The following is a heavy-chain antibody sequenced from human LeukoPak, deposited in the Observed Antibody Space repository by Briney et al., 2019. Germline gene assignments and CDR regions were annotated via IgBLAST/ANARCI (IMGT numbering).Heavy chain of an antibody. CDR3: AKWGDYDILTGYYDSDY. CDR1: GFIFSNYA. CDR2: ICGREGGT. D-gene: IGHD3-9*01. J-gene: IGHJ4*01. Sequence: PGAFLRLSCAASGFIFSNYAMSWVRHAPGEGLEWVSAICGREGGTYYADSVKGRFTFSRDDPKNTLYLQMNTLRVEDTAVYYCAKWGDYDILTGYYDSDYWGHGTLVTVSS. V-gene: IGHV3-23*01.